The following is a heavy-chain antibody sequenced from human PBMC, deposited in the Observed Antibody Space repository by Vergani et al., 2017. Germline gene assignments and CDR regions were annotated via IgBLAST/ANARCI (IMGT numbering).Heavy chain of an antibody. D-gene: IGHD2-21*02. Sequence: QVQLPESGPGLVKPSETLSLTCTVSGCSLSSYYWSWIRQPPGKGLEWIGYIYYSGSTNYNPSLKSRGTISVDTSKNQFSLNLSSVTAADTAVYYCARAYCGGDCYSDYWGQGTLVTVSS. CDR2: IYYSGST. CDR3: ARAYCGGDCYSDY. J-gene: IGHJ4*02. CDR1: GCSLSSYY. V-gene: IGHV4-59*01.